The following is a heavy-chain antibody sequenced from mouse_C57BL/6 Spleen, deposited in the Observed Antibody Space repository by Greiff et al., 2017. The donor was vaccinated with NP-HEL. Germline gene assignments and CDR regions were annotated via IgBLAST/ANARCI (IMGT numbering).Heavy chain of an antibody. CDR2: IRNKANGYTT. J-gene: IGHJ1*03. V-gene: IGHV7-3*01. D-gene: IGHD2-4*01. CDR1: GFTFTDYY. CDR3: ARSYDDDVPYFDV. Sequence: EVMLVESGGGLVQPGGSLSLSCAASGFTFTDYYMSWVRQPPGKALEWLGFIRNKANGYTTEYSASVKGRFTISRDNSQSILYLQMNALRAEDSATYYCARSYDDDVPYFDVWGTGTTVTVSS.